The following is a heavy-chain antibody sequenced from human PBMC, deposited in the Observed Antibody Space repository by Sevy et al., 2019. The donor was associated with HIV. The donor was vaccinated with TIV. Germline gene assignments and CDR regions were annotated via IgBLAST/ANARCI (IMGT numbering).Heavy chain of an antibody. CDR2: ISYDGSKK. Sequence: GGSLRLSCAASGLTFSSYAIHWVRQAPGKGLEWVAMISYDGSKKDYANSVKGRFTISRDNPKTTLYLQMNSLTAEDTAVYYCARDQHDYAGNVRTGWFDPWGQGTLVTVSS. V-gene: IGHV3-30-3*01. CDR1: GLTFSSYA. J-gene: IGHJ5*02. D-gene: IGHD4-17*01. CDR3: ARDQHDYAGNVRTGWFDP.